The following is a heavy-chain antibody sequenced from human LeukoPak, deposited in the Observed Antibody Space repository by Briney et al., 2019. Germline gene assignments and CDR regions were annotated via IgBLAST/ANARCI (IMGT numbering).Heavy chain of an antibody. D-gene: IGHD5-18*01. CDR2: IYHSGST. V-gene: IGHV4-30-2*01. J-gene: IGHJ4*02. CDR3: ASQRGYSYGPLIDY. Sequence: SETLSLTCAVSGGSISSGGYSWSWIRQPPGKGLEWIGYIYHSGSTYYNPSLKSRVTISVDRSKNQFSLKLSSVTAADTAVYYCASQRGYSYGPLIDYWGQGTLVTVSS. CDR1: GGSISSGGYS.